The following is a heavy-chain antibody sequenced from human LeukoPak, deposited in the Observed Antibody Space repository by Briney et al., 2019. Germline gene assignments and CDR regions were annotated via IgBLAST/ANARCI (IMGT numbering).Heavy chain of an antibody. CDR1: GFTFSSYA. CDR3: ARGSYDFWSGYQGYFDY. J-gene: IGHJ4*02. CDR2: ISYDGSNK. V-gene: IGHV3-30-3*01. D-gene: IGHD3-3*01. Sequence: TGGSLRLSCAASGFTFSSYAMHWVRQAPGKGLEWVAVISYDGSNKYYADSVKGRFTISRDNSKNTLYLQMNSLRAEDTAVYYCARGSYDFWSGYQGYFDYWGQGTLVTVSS.